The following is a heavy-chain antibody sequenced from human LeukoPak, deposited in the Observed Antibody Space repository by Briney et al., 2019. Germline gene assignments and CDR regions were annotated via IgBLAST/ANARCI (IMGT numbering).Heavy chain of an antibody. CDR3: ATDRRYCSGGSCYEDWFDP. CDR2: ISAYNGNT. D-gene: IGHD2-15*01. CDR1: GYTFTSYG. V-gene: IGHV1-18*01. Sequence: ASVKVSCKASGYTFTSYGISWVRQAPGQGLEWMGWISAYNGNTNYAQKLQGRFTMTTDTSTSTAYMELRSLRSDDTAVYYCATDRRYCSGGSCYEDWFDPWGQGTLVTVSS. J-gene: IGHJ5*02.